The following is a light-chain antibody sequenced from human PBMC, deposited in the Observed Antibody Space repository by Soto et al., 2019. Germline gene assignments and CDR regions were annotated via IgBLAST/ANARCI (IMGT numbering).Light chain of an antibody. Sequence: EIVLTPSQATLSLSSGERATLSCRASQSVSSSYLAWYQQKPGQAPRLLIYGASTRATGIPARFSGSGSGTEFTLTISRLEPEDFAVYYCQHFSNSPSITFGQGTRLEI. CDR3: QHFSNSPSIT. V-gene: IGKV3-20*01. J-gene: IGKJ5*01. CDR1: QSVSSSY. CDR2: GAS.